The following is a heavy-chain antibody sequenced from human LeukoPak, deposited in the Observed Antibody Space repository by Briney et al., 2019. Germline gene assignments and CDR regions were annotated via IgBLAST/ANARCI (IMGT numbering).Heavy chain of an antibody. CDR2: INAGNGNT. CDR3: TREVLVRGVRYHGMDV. V-gene: IGHV1-3*01. J-gene: IGHJ6*02. Sequence: AASVKVSCKASGYTFTSYAMHWVRQAPGQRLEWMGWINAGNGNTKYSQKFQGRVTITRDTSASTAYMELSSLRSEDTAVYYCTREVLVRGVRYHGMDVWGQGTTVTVSS. D-gene: IGHD3-10*01. CDR1: GYTFTSYA.